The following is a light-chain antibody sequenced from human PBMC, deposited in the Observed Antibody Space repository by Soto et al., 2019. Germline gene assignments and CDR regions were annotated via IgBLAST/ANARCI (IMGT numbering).Light chain of an antibody. J-gene: IGKJ4*01. CDR1: QGISSW. Sequence: DIQMTQSPSPVSASGGDRVTLTFRASQGISSWLVWYQQKTGKAPNLLIHTASSLQSGVPSRFSGSGSGTDFTLTISSLQPEDFATYYCQQANSFPLTFGGGTKVEIK. V-gene: IGKV1-12*01. CDR3: QQANSFPLT. CDR2: TAS.